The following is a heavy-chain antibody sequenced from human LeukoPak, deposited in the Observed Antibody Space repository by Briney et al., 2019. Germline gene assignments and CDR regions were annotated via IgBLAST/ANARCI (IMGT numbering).Heavy chain of an antibody. CDR3: ARLQGAYEAFDS. V-gene: IGHV1-2*02. D-gene: IGHD3-16*01. CDR2: IHPNSGVT. CDR1: GYTFTGYY. J-gene: IGHJ4*02. Sequence: GASVKVSCKASGYTFTGYYLHWVRQAPGQGLEWMGWIHPNSGVTDYAQKFQGRVTVTRDTSISTAYMELSSLRTDDTAVYYCARLQGAYEAFDSWGQGTLVTVSS.